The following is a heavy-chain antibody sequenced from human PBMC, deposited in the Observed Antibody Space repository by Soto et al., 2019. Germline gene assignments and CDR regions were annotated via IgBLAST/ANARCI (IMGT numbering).Heavy chain of an antibody. J-gene: IGHJ6*02. CDR1: GGSISSYY. V-gene: IGHV4-59*01. D-gene: IGHD6-6*01. Sequence: KPSETLSLTCTVSGGSISSYYWSWIRQPPGKGLEWIGYIYYSGSTNYNPSLKSRVTISVDTSKNQFSLKLSSVTAADTAVYYCARGSSSGWGYYYGMDVWGQGTTVTVSS. CDR3: ARGSSSGWGYYYGMDV. CDR2: IYYSGST.